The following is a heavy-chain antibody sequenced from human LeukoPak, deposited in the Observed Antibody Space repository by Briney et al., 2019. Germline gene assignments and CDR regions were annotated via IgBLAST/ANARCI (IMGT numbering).Heavy chain of an antibody. V-gene: IGHV1-2*02. CDR3: ARPLTVAGTGWEFDY. Sequence: GASVKVSCKASGYTFTGYYMHWVRQAPGQGLEWMGWINPNSGGTNYAQKFQGRVTMTRDTSISTAYMELSGLRSDDTAVYYCARPLTVAGTGWEFDYWGQGTLVTVSS. CDR1: GYTFTGYY. J-gene: IGHJ4*02. D-gene: IGHD6-19*01. CDR2: INPNSGGT.